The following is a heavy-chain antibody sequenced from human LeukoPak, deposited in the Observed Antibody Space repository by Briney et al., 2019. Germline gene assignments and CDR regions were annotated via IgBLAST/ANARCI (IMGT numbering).Heavy chain of an antibody. J-gene: IGHJ4*02. CDR3: AKGQRRGNLYYFDY. CDR2: IKQDGSEK. D-gene: IGHD6-25*01. CDR1: GFTFSSYW. Sequence: GGSLRLSCAASGFTFSSYWMSWVRQAPGKGLEWVANIKQDGSEKYYVDSVKGRFTISRDSAKNSLYLQMNSLRAEDTAVYYCAKGQRRGNLYYFDYWGQGTLVTVSS. V-gene: IGHV3-7*03.